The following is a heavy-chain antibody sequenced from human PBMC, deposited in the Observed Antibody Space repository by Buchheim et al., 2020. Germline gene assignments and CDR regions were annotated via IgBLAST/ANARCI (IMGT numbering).Heavy chain of an antibody. CDR3: ARHLEGYSYGPIDY. J-gene: IGHJ4*02. CDR2: IYYSGST. CDR1: VGSISSSSYY. D-gene: IGHD5-18*01. Sequence: QLQLQESGPGLVKPSETLSLTCTVSVGSISSSSYYWGRIRQTPGKGLEWIGSIYYSGSTYYNPSLQSPVTISLDPTKNQFSLKLSSVTAADTAVYYCARHLEGYSYGPIDYWGQGTL. V-gene: IGHV4-39*01.